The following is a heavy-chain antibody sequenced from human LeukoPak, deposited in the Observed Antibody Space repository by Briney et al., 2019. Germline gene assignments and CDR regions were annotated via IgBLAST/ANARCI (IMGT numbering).Heavy chain of an antibody. J-gene: IGHJ4*02. CDR1: GYTFTSYY. CDR3: ARNGAGNPYDY. CDR2: INPSGDST. Sequence: ASVKVSCTASGYTFTSYYMHWVRQAPGQGLEWMGIINPSGDSTSYAQKFQGRVTMTRDMSTSTVYMELSSLRSEDTAVYYCARNGAGNPYDYWGQGTLVTASS. V-gene: IGHV1-46*01. D-gene: IGHD6-19*01.